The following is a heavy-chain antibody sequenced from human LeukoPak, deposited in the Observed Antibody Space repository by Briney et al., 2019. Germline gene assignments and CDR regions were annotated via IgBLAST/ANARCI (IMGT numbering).Heavy chain of an antibody. CDR3: VKRDCTTAHCYGFDY. CDR2: MSASGNSA. Sequence: GGSLRLSCVTSGFTFSSCVMAWVRQAPGKGLEWVSSMSASGNSAYYADSVKGRFTISRDNSINTLSLQMNSLRADDTAVYYCVKRDCTTAHCYGFDYCGDGDLLTVSS. J-gene: IGHJ4*01. V-gene: IGHV3-23*01. CDR1: GFTFSSCV. D-gene: IGHD2-2*01.